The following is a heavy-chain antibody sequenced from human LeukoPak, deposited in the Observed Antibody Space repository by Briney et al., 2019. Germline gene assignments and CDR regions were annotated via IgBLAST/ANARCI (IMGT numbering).Heavy chain of an antibody. CDR3: ARLRYGGFDP. D-gene: IGHD5-18*01. J-gene: IGHJ5*02. CDR1: GFTFTSYW. Sequence: GGSLRLSCAASGFTFTSYWMSWVRQAPGKGLEWVANIKYERSEKYYEDSVKGRFTISRDNAKNALYLQMNSLRAEDTAVYYCARLRYGGFDPWGQGTLVTVSS. V-gene: IGHV3-7*01. CDR2: IKYERSEK.